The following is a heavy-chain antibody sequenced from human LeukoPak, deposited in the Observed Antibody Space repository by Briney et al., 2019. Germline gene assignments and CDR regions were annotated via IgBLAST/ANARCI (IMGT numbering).Heavy chain of an antibody. CDR1: GYTFTGYY. CDR3: ARSRGQYGDYSGG. CDR2: INPNSGGT. J-gene: IGHJ4*02. Sequence: ASVKVSCKASGYTFTGYYMHWVRQAPGQGLEWMGWINPNSGGTNYAQKFQGWVTMTRDTSISTAYMELSRLRSEDTAVYYCARSRGQYGDYSGGWGQGTLVTVSS. D-gene: IGHD4-17*01. V-gene: IGHV1-2*04.